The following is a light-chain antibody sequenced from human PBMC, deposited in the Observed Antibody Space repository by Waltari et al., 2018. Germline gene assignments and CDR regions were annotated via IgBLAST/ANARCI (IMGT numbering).Light chain of an antibody. V-gene: IGKV4-1*01. CDR2: WAS. CDR3: YQHFITPFT. Sequence: DIVMTQSPDSLAVSLAERATINCKSSQSVLYSSSNKNYLSWYQQKHGQPPTLLIYWASTRESGVPDRFTGGGSGTDFTLTISSLQAEGVAVYYCYQHFITPFTSGPGTRVNIK. J-gene: IGKJ3*01. CDR1: QSVLYSSSNKNY.